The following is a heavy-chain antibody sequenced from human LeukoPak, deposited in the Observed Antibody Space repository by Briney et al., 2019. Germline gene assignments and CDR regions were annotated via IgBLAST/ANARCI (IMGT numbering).Heavy chain of an antibody. CDR1: GGSISSSSYY. CDR3: ARPSGWHYDAFDI. V-gene: IGHV4-39*07. CDR2: IYYSGST. Sequence: PSETLSLTCTVSGGSISSSSYYWGWIRQPPGKGLEWIGSIYYSGSTYYNPSLKSRVTISVDTSKDQFSLKLSSVTAADTAVYYCARPSGWHYDAFDIWGQGTMVTVSS. J-gene: IGHJ3*02. D-gene: IGHD6-25*01.